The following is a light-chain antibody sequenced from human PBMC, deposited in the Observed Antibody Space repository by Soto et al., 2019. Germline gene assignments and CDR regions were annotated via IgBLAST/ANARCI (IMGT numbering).Light chain of an antibody. J-gene: IGKJ2*01. CDR3: QQSNKRPRT. V-gene: IGKV3D-15*01. Sequence: MMKQSPATLSVYQGERATLSCRASQSVSSNLAWYQQKPGQAPRLLIYGASTRATGIPARFSGSGSGTEFTLTISSLQSEDFAVYNSQQSNKRPRTFGQGTKVDI. CDR1: QSVSSN. CDR2: GAS.